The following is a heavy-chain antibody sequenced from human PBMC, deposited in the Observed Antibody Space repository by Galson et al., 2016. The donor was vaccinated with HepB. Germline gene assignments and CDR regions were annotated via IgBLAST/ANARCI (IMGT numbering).Heavy chain of an antibody. V-gene: IGHV6-1*01. CDR2: TFYRSNWQN. Sequence: CAISGDSVSSNSAGWNWIRQSPSRGLEWLGRTFYRSNWQNDYAESVKSRISINPDTSKNQFSLHLKSVTPEDTGVYYCARSYLLGRGFGWWGQGTLVTVSS. CDR3: ARSYLLGRGFGW. J-gene: IGHJ4*02. CDR1: GDSVSSNSAG. D-gene: IGHD7-27*01.